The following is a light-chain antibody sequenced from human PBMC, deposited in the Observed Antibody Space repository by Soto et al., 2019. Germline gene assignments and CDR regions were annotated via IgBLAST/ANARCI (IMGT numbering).Light chain of an antibody. Sequence: EIVLTQSPGTLSLSPGERATLSCRASQTVSSNYLAWYQKKPGQAPRLLIYTASRRATGIPDRFSGSGSGTDFTLTISRLEPEDFALFYCQQYGTAPYTFGQGTKLEI. V-gene: IGKV3-20*01. J-gene: IGKJ2*01. CDR3: QQYGTAPYT. CDR2: TAS. CDR1: QTVSSNY.